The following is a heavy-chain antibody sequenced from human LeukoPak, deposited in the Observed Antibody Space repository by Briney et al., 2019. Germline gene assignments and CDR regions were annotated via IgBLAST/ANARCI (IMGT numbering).Heavy chain of an antibody. CDR3: ARLQEYSGSSYDY. CDR2: ISYDGRNK. CDR1: GFTFSSYA. Sequence: GGSLRLSCAASGFTFSSYAMHWVRQAPGKGLEWVAVISYDGRNKYYADSVKGRFTISRDNSKNTLYLQMNSLRAEDTAVYYCARLQEYSGSSYDYWGQGTLVTVSS. J-gene: IGHJ4*02. V-gene: IGHV3-30*04. D-gene: IGHD1-26*01.